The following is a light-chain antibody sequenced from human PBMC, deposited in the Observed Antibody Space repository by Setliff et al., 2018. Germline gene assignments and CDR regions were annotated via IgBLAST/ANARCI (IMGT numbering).Light chain of an antibody. CDR3: SAYAGSNNYV. Sequence: ALTQPPSASGSPGQSVTISCTGTSSDVGGYNYVSWYQQHPGKAPKLMIYEVSKRPSGVPDRFSGSKSGNTASLTVSGLQAEDEADYYCSAYAGSNNYVFGTGTKVTVL. CDR1: SSDVGGYNY. V-gene: IGLV2-8*01. J-gene: IGLJ1*01. CDR2: EVS.